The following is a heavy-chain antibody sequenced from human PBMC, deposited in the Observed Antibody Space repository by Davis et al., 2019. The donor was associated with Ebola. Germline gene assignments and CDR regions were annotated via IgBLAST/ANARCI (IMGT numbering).Heavy chain of an antibody. V-gene: IGHV3-11*03. CDR3: AKLGCTSSSCYTGNFYYYYGMDV. CDR1: GFTFSDYY. J-gene: IGHJ6*02. CDR2: ISSSSSYT. D-gene: IGHD2-2*02. Sequence: GESLKISCAASGFTFSDYYMSWIRQAPGKGLEWVSYISSSSSYTYYADSVKGRFTISRDNSKDTLYLQMNSLRAEDTAVYYCAKLGCTSSSCYTGNFYYYYGMDVWGQGTTVTVSS.